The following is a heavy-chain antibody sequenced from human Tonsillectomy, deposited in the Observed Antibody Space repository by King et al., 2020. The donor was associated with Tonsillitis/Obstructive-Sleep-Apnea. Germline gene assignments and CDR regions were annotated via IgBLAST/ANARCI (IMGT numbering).Heavy chain of an antibody. CDR2: ISINGVST. CDR1: AFTFSSYA. J-gene: IGHJ6*03. V-gene: IGHV3-64D*06. CDR3: VKGSAGEYYYYYMDG. Sequence: VQLVESGGGLVQPGGSLRLSCSASAFTFSSYAMHWVRQAPGKGLDYVSGISINGVSTYSADSVKGRFTISRDNSKNTLYLHMSSLRGEDTAVYYCVKGSAGEYYYYYMDGWGKGTTVTVSS. D-gene: IGHD6-13*01.